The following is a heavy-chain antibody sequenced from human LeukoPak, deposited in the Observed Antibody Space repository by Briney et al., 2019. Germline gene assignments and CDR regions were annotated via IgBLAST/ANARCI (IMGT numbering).Heavy chain of an antibody. J-gene: IGHJ1*01. CDR1: GFTFSSYA. CDR3: ARDSSSWYRPGAQDGEYFQH. V-gene: IGHV3-30-3*01. CDR2: ISYDGSNK. D-gene: IGHD6-13*01. Sequence: PGGSLRLSCAASGFTFSSYAMHWVRQAPGKGLEWVAVISYDGSNKYYADSVKGRFTISRDNSKNTLYLQMNSLRAEDTAVYYCARDSSSWYRPGAQDGEYFQHWGQGTLVTVSS.